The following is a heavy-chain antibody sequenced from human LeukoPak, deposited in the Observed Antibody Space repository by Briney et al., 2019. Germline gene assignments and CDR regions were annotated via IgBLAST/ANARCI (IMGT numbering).Heavy chain of an antibody. CDR3: ARDVGGSLDY. D-gene: IGHD1-26*01. CDR1: GFIFSTYW. Sequence: TGGSLRLSCAASGFIFSTYWMAWVRQAPGKGLEWVANIKGDKSARHQADSVKGRFTISRDNTQNSVYLQMSSLRGEDTAVYYCARDVGGSLDYWGQGTLVTVSS. V-gene: IGHV3-7*01. CDR2: IKGDKSAR. J-gene: IGHJ4*02.